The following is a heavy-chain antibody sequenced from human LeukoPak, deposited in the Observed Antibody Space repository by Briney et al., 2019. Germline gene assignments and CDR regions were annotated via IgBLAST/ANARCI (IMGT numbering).Heavy chain of an antibody. V-gene: IGHV3-21*01. CDR2: ISSTSTYI. Sequence: PGGSLRLSCAASGFTFVSYTMNWFRQAPGKGLEWVSSISSTSTYIYYADSVKGRLTIYRDNGGNSLYLQMNSLRAEDTAVYYCARDLLGELYFDFWGQGTLVTVSS. CDR3: ARDLLGELYFDF. D-gene: IGHD3-10*01. CDR1: GFTFVSYT. J-gene: IGHJ4*02.